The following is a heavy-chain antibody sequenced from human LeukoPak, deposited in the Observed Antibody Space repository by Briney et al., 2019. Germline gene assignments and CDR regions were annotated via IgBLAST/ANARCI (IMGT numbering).Heavy chain of an antibody. D-gene: IGHD6-13*01. J-gene: IGHJ6*03. Sequence: PGGSLRLSCAASGFTFNSYSMNWVRQAPGKGLEWVSSISGSNSYIYYADSMKGRFTISRDNAKNSLYLQMNSLRAEDTAVYYCARPHSGYGLYSSSWGSGRDYYMDVWGKGTTVTVSS. CDR2: ISGSNSYI. V-gene: IGHV3-21*04. CDR3: ARPHSGYGLYSSSWGSGRDYYMDV. CDR1: GFTFNSYS.